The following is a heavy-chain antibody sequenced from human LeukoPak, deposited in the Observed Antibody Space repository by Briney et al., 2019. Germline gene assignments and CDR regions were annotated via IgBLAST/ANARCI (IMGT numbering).Heavy chain of an antibody. CDR1: GFTFSSYE. Sequence: GGSLRLSCAASGFTFSSYEMNCVRQAPGKGLEWVSYISSSGSTIYYADSVKGRFTISRDNAKNSLYLQRNSLRAEDTAVYYCARHLTYDSSGYPGGFDYWGQGTLVTVSS. CDR3: ARHLTYDSSGYPGGFDY. J-gene: IGHJ4*02. V-gene: IGHV3-48*03. CDR2: ISSSGSTI. D-gene: IGHD3-22*01.